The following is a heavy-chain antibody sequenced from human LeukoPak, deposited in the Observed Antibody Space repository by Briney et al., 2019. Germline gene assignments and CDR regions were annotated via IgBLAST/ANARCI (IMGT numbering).Heavy chain of an antibody. D-gene: IGHD6-13*01. J-gene: IGHJ4*02. Sequence: GASVKVSCKASGGTFSSYTISWVRQAPGQGLEWMGRIIPTLGIANYTQKFQGRVTITADKSTSTAYMELSSLRSEDTAVYYCAREAPSSTWSFDNWGQGTLVTVSS. V-gene: IGHV1-69*04. CDR1: GGTFSSYT. CDR3: AREAPSSTWSFDN. CDR2: IIPTLGIA.